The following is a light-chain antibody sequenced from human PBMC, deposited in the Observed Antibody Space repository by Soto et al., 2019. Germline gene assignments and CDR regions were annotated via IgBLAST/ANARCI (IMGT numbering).Light chain of an antibody. V-gene: IGKV3-20*01. CDR3: QQYGTSPYT. J-gene: IGKJ2*01. CDR1: QIITSNQ. CDR2: GAS. Sequence: DIVLTQSPGTLSFSPGDRATLSCRASQIITSNQLAWYQHRPGQAPRLLIYGASSRAAGIPVRFTGSGSGTDFTLTIKRLEPEDFAVYYCQQYGTSPYTFGQGARLDFK.